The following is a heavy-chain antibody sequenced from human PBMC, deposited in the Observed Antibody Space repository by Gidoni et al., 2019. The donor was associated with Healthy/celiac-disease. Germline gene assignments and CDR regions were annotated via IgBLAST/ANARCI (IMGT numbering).Heavy chain of an antibody. CDR1: GGSISSSRYY. J-gene: IGHJ6*02. Sequence: QLQLQESGPGLVKPSDTLSLTCTVSGGSISSSRYYWGWIRQPPGKGLEWIGSIYYSGSTYYNQSLKSRVTISVDTSKNQFSLKLSSVTAADTAGYYCAGWSGDYYYGMDVWGQGTTVTVSS. CDR2: IYYSGST. CDR3: AGWSGDYYYGMDV. V-gene: IGHV4-39*07. D-gene: IGHD2-15*01.